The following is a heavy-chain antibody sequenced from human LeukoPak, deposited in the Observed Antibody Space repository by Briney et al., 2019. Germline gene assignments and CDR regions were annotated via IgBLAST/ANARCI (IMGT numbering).Heavy chain of an antibody. CDR2: IARDGGAK. V-gene: IGHV3-30*03. CDR3: AREATWGQWYFDH. CDR1: GFSFSNHG. J-gene: IGHJ4*02. D-gene: IGHD6-19*01. Sequence: GGSLRLSCVASGFSFSNHGMHWVRQAPGKGLEWVSVIARDGGAKFYADSVKGRFTLSRDNSRNMFFLQMNFLTVEDTAIYYCAREATWGQWYFDHWGQGTPVTVSS.